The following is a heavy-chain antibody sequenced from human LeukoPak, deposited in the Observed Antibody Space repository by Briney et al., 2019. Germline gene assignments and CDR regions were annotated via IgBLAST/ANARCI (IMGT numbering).Heavy chain of an antibody. D-gene: IGHD3-22*01. J-gene: IGHJ2*01. CDR2: IYYSGST. V-gene: IGHV4-59*01. Sequence: SETLSLTCTVSGGSISSYCWSWIRQPPGKGLEWIGYIYYSGSTNYNPSLKSRVTISVDTSKNQFSLKLSSVTAADTAVYYCARIDSSGYPIYWYFDLWGRGTLVTVSS. CDR1: GGSISSYC. CDR3: ARIDSSGYPIYWYFDL.